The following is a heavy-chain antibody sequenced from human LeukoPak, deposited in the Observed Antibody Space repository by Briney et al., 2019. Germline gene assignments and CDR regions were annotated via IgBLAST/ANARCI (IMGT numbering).Heavy chain of an antibody. CDR1: GGSISSSSYY. CDR3: ARQCGGYCTNGVCYYNWFDP. CDR2: IYYSGST. V-gene: IGHV4-39*01. J-gene: IGHJ5*02. D-gene: IGHD2-8*01. Sequence: SETLSLTCTVSGGSISSSSYYWGWIRQPPGKGLEWIGSIYYSGSTYYNPSRKSRVTISVDTSKNQFSLKLSSVTAADTAVYYCARQCGGYCTNGVCYYNWFDPWGQGTLVTVSS.